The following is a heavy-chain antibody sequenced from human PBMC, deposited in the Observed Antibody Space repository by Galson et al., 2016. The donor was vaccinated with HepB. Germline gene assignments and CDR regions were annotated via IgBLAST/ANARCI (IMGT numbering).Heavy chain of an antibody. Sequence: SETLSLTCAVSGGSISSEKWWSWVRQSPGKGLEWIGEMYHSGSTNYNPSLKSRVTISVDKSKNQFSLKLASVTAADTAVYYCASHPCWGTTWYFGAFDIWGQGTMVTVSS. CDR2: MYHSGST. D-gene: IGHD6-13*01. CDR1: GGSISSEKW. J-gene: IGHJ3*02. V-gene: IGHV4-4*02. CDR3: ASHPCWGTTWYFGAFDI.